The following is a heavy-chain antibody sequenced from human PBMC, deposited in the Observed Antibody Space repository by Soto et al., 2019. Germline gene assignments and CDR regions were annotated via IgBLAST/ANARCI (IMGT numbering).Heavy chain of an antibody. CDR1: GYTFTGYY. Sequence: GASVKVSCKASGYTFTGYYMHWVRQAPGQGLEWMGWINPNSGGTNYAQKFQGRVTITADESTSTAYMEMSSLRSEDTAVYYCARFDPRYYYYGMDVWGQGTTVTVSS. CDR2: INPNSGGT. V-gene: IGHV1-2*02. J-gene: IGHJ6*02. CDR3: ARFDPRYYYYGMDV.